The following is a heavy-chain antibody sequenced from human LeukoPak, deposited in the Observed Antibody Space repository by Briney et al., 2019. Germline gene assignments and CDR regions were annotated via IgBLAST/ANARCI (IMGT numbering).Heavy chain of an antibody. Sequence: SETLSLTCTVSGGSISSYYWSWIRQPAGKGLEWIGRIYSSGSTNYNPSLKNRVTMSVDTSKNQFSLKLSPVTAADTAVYYCARVSVSGTYDYWGQGTLVTVSS. J-gene: IGHJ4*02. V-gene: IGHV4-4*07. CDR3: ARVSVSGTYDY. D-gene: IGHD5/OR15-5a*01. CDR2: IYSSGST. CDR1: GGSISSYY.